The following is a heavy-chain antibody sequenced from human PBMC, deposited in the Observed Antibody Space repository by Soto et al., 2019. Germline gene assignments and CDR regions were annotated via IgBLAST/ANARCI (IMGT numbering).Heavy chain of an antibody. D-gene: IGHD6-6*01. CDR2: IIPIFGTA. V-gene: IGHV1-69*13. CDR3: ARDLYSSSSCDP. J-gene: IGHJ5*02. CDR1: GGTFSSYA. Sequence: SVKVSCKASGGTFSSYAISWVRQAPGQGLEWMGGIIPIFGTANYAQKFQGRVTITADESTSTAYMELSSLRSEDTAVYYCARDLYSSSSCDPWGQGTLVTVSS.